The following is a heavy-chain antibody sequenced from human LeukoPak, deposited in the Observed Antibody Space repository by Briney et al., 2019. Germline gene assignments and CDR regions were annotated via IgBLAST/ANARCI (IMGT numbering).Heavy chain of an antibody. CDR1: GGSISSYY. V-gene: IGHV4-59*01. CDR3: AMYSSSSLGNVKNY. D-gene: IGHD6-6*01. Sequence: SETLSLTCTVSGGSISSYYRSWIRQPPGKGLEWIGYIYYSGSTNYNPSLKSRVTISVDTSKNQFSLKLSSVTAADTAVYYCAMYSSSSLGNVKNYWGQGTLVTVSS. CDR2: IYYSGST. J-gene: IGHJ4*02.